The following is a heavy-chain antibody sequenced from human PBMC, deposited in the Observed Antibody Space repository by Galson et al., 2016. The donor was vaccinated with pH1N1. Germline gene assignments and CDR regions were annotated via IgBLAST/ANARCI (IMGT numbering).Heavy chain of an antibody. J-gene: IGHJ4*02. Sequence: SVKVSCKASGYTFTSYYFHWVRQAPGLGLQWMGVINPIGGMATYTQNFQDRLTMTVDASTSTVYMELTSLRSEDTAVYYCVRDLGHLRDFWGQGTLVTVSS. D-gene: IGHD1-26*01. V-gene: IGHV1-46*01. CDR1: GYTFTSYY. CDR3: VRDLGHLRDF. CDR2: INPIGGMA.